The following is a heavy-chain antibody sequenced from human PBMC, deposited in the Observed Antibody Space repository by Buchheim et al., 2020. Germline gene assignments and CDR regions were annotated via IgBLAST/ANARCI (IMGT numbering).Heavy chain of an antibody. CDR1: GFTFSSYA. CDR3: AKARSGRFFDY. J-gene: IGHJ4*02. Sequence: EVQLLESGGGLVQPGGSLRLSCAASGFTFSSYAMNWVRQAPGKGLEWVSDIRGSGGTTYYADYVKGGFTVSRDNSKNTLYMQMNSLRAEDTAIYYCAKARSGRFFDYWGQG. D-gene: IGHD1-26*01. CDR2: IRGSGGTT. V-gene: IGHV3-23*01.